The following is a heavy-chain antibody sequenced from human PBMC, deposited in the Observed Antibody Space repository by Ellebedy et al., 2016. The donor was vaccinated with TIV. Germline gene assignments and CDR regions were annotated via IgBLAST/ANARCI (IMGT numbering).Heavy chain of an antibody. V-gene: IGHV1-2*02. CDR3: ARDLGVPDDY. Sequence: AASVKVSCKASGYALTSRWLHWVRQAPGQGLEWLGLIKTHNGDTIYAQKFQGRVTLTRDTSISTAYMELNRLTPDDTAVYYCARDLGVPDDYWGQGTLVTVSS. CDR2: IKTHNGDT. J-gene: IGHJ4*02. D-gene: IGHD3-10*01. CDR1: GYALTSRW.